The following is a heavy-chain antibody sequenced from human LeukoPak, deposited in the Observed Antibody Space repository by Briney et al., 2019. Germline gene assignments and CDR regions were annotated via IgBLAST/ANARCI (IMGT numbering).Heavy chain of an antibody. Sequence: SETLSLTCTVSGGSISSYYWSWIRQPPGKGPEWIGHIYYSGSTNDNPSLRSRVTILVDTSKNQFSLKLSSVTAADTAVDYCARARHSSSPYDAFDIWGQGTMVTVS. V-gene: IGHV4-59*01. J-gene: IGHJ3*02. CDR1: GGSISSYY. CDR2: IYYSGST. D-gene: IGHD3-22*01. CDR3: ARARHSSSPYDAFDI.